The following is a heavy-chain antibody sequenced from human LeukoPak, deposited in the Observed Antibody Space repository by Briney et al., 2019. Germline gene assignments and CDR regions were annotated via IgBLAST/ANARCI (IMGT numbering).Heavy chain of an antibody. J-gene: IGHJ6*02. CDR1: GFTFDDYV. V-gene: IGHV3-9*01. CDR3: AKYIMAAADYYYYGMDV. CDR2: ISWNSGSI. Sequence: GGSLRLSCAASGFTFDDYVMHWVRQAPGKGLEWVSGISWNSGSIGYADSVKGRFTISRDNAKNSLYLQMNSLRAEDTALYYCAKYIMAAADYYYYGMDVWGQGTTVTVSS. D-gene: IGHD6-13*01.